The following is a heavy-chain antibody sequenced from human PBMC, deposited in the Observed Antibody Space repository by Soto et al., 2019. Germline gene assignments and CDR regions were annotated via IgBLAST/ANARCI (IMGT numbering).Heavy chain of an antibody. Sequence: EVQLVESGGGLIQPGGSLRLSCAASGFTVRRDYMAWVRQAPGKGLELVSVIYTGGSTYYADSVKGRFTFSRDNSKNTLYLQMNSLRAEDTAVYYCARAYGGNPALFDPWGQGTLLTVSS. J-gene: IGHJ5*02. CDR2: IYTGGST. CDR1: GFTVRRDY. CDR3: ARAYGGNPALFDP. D-gene: IGHD4-17*01. V-gene: IGHV3-53*01.